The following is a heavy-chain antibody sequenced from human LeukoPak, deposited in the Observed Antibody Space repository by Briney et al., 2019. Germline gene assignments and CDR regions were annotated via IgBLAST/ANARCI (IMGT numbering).Heavy chain of an antibody. CDR1: GFTFSNYA. V-gene: IGHV3-23*01. Sequence: GGSLRLSCAASGFTFSNYAMSWVRQAPGKGLEWVSVISGSGGSTYYADSVKGRFTISRENSKNTLYLQMNSLRAEDTAVYYCAKDSAKKYDDYWGQGTLVTVSS. J-gene: IGHJ4*02. CDR2: ISGSGGST. D-gene: IGHD2/OR15-2a*01. CDR3: AKDSAKKYDDY.